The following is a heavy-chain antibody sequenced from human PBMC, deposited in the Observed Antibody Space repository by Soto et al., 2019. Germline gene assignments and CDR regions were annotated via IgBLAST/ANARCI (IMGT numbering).Heavy chain of an antibody. D-gene: IGHD3-16*01. CDR1: DYTFTNYG. J-gene: IGHJ4*02. Sequence: QVQLVQSGVEVKKPGASVKVSCKTSDYTFTNYGVSWVRQAPGQGLEWVGWINAYNGHTNYAQNFQGRVTITTDTSTTTAYMDLRSLKSDDTAVYYCARDIDYDVDYWGQGTLVTVSS. CDR3: ARDIDYDVDY. V-gene: IGHV1-18*01. CDR2: INAYNGHT.